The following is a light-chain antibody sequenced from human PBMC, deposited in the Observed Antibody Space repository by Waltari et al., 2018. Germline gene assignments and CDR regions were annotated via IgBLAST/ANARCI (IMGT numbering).Light chain of an antibody. V-gene: IGKV4-1*01. CDR2: WAS. CDR1: QSALYSPNSKNY. J-gene: IGKJ1*01. Sequence: DIVMTQSPDSLAVPLGERATINFKSSQSALYSPNSKNYLAWYQQKPGQPPKLRIYWASTRESGVPDRFSGSGSGTDFTLTISSLQAEDVAVYYCHQYYATPWTFGQGTKLEIK. CDR3: HQYYATPWT.